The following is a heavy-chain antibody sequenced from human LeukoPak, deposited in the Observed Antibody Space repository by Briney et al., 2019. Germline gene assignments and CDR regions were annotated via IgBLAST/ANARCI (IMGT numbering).Heavy chain of an antibody. CDR2: INSNGDTT. CDR3: ARAADYYASGIFY. V-gene: IGHV3-74*01. J-gene: IGHJ4*02. D-gene: IGHD3-10*01. CDR1: GFTFGNYW. Sequence: GGSLRLSCAASGFTFGNYWMYWVRQAPGKGLVWVSRINSNGDTTSYADPVKGRFTISRDNAKNTLYLQMNSLRAEDTAVYYCARAADYYASGIFYWGQGTLVTVSS.